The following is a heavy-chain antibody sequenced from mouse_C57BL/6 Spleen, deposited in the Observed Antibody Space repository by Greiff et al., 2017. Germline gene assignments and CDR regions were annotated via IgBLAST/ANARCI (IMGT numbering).Heavy chain of an antibody. CDR1: GFSLTSYG. CDR2: IWGDGST. D-gene: IGHD1-1*01. Sequence: QVQLQQSGPGLVAPSQSLSITCTVSGFSLTSYGVSWVRQPPGKGLEWLGVIWGDGSTNNHSAPISRLSISKDNSKSQVFLKLNSLHTDDTATYYCSKGGALLDAMDYWGQGTSVTVSS. J-gene: IGHJ4*01. CDR3: SKGGALLDAMDY. V-gene: IGHV2-3*01.